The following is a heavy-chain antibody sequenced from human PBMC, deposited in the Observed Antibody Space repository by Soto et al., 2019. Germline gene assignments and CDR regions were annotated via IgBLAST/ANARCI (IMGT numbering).Heavy chain of an antibody. V-gene: IGHV3-33*01. CDR3: ARDLYGHRYSNVPLAY. CDR2: IWFDGSEQ. D-gene: IGHD5-12*01. J-gene: IGHJ4*02. CDR1: GFAFSSYG. Sequence: QVELVESGGGVVQPGRSLRLSCAASGFAFSSYGMHWVRQAPGKGLEWVAVIWFDGSEQYYADSVKGRFTISRDNSKNTLYLDMNSLSAEDTAMYYCARDLYGHRYSNVPLAYWGQGALVTVSS.